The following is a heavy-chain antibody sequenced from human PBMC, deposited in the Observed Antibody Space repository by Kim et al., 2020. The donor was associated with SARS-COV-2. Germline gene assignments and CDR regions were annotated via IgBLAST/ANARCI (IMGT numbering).Heavy chain of an antibody. CDR3: AKPLGSWRLPDPYDY. J-gene: IGHJ4*02. D-gene: IGHD1-26*01. Sequence: GGSLRLSCAASGFTFSTYVMHWVRQAPGKGLEWVALISFDGTNIYYADSVKGRFTISRDNSKSTLYLQMISLRADDTALYYCAKPLGSWRLPDPYDYWGQGTLVTVSS. CDR1: GFTFSTYV. CDR2: ISFDGTNI. V-gene: IGHV3-30*18.